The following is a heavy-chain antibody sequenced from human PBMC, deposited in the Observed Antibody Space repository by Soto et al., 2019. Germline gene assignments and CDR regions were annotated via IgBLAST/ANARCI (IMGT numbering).Heavy chain of an antibody. D-gene: IGHD3-10*01. J-gene: IGHJ4*02. V-gene: IGHV3-53*01. CDR3: ATSPGGGGY. Sequence: EVQLVESGGGLIQPGGSLRLSCAVSGFTVSNNYMSWVRQAPGKGLEGVSVIYSGGYTAYGDSVKGRFTISRDNSKNTLFLTKKTLGAAPPAVYSWATSPGGGGYWGQGTLVTVSS. CDR2: IYSGGYT. CDR1: GFTVSNNY.